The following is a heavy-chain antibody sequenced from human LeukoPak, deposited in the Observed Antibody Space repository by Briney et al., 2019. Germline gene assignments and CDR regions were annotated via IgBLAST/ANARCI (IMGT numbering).Heavy chain of an antibody. CDR3: AKYTREFDY. CDR2: ISGSGAST. CDR1: GFTFSSYA. J-gene: IGHJ4*02. V-gene: IGHV3-23*01. D-gene: IGHD6-13*01. Sequence: PGGSLRLSCAASGFTFSSYAMSWVRQAPGKGLEWVSCISGSGASTYYADSVKGRFTISRDNSKNTLYLQMNSLRAEDTAIYYCAKYTREFDYWGQGTLVTVSS.